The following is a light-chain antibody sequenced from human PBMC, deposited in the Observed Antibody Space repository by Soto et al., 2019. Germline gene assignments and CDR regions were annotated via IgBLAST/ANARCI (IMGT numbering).Light chain of an antibody. J-gene: IGKJ3*01. Sequence: EIVLTRSPGTLSLSPGERATLSCRASQTITLNYLAWYQQKPGQAPRLLIYGVSTRATGIPDKFSGSGSGTDFTLTISRLEPEDFAVYYCQQYGSSPFTFGPGSKVDIK. CDR3: QQYGSSPFT. V-gene: IGKV3-20*01. CDR1: QTITLNY. CDR2: GVS.